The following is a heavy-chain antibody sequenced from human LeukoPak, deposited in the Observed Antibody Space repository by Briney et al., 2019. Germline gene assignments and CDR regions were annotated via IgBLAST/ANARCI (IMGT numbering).Heavy chain of an antibody. J-gene: IGHJ4*02. D-gene: IGHD6-25*01. Sequence: GGPLGLSCAASGFTFSDYYMSWIRQAPGKGLEWVSYISSSAGTMYYGDSVKGRFTISRDNAKNSLYLQMNSLRAEDTALYYCARESSGTLDYWGQGTLVTVSS. CDR3: ARESSGTLDY. V-gene: IGHV3-11*01. CDR2: ISSSAGTM. CDR1: GFTFSDYY.